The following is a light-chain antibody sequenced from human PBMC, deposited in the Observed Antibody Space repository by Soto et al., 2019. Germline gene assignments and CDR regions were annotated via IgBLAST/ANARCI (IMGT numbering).Light chain of an antibody. CDR3: QQYGSSPYT. J-gene: IGKJ2*01. CDR1: QSVRNSY. Sequence: EILLTQSPGTLSLSPGERATLSCRASQSVRNSYLAWYQQKPGQAPRLLIYGASGRATGIPDRFSGSGSGTDFTLTSSRLEPEDCAVYYCQQYGSSPYTFGQGTKLEI. V-gene: IGKV3-20*01. CDR2: GAS.